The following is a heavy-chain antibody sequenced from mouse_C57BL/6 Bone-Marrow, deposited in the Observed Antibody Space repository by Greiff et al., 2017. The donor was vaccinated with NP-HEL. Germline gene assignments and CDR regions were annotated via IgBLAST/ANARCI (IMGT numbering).Heavy chain of an antibody. Sequence: DAGGGLVQPKGSLKLSCAASGFTFNTYAMHWVRQAPGKGLEWVARIRSKSSNYATYYADSVKDRFTISRDDSQSMLYLQMNNLKTEDTAMYYCVRDSSGYSYYAMDYWGQGTSVTVSS. D-gene: IGHD3-2*02. CDR3: VRDSSGYSYYAMDY. J-gene: IGHJ4*01. V-gene: IGHV10-3*01. CDR2: IRSKSSNYAT. CDR1: GFTFNTYA.